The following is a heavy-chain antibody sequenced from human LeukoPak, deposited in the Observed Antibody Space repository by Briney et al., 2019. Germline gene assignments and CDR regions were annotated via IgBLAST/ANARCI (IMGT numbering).Heavy chain of an antibody. Sequence: PGGSLRLSCAASGFTFSSYGMHWVRQAPGKGLEWVAVIWYDGSNKYYADSVKGRFTISRDNSKNTLYLQMNSLRAEDTAVYYCARETRRHSSSWYSANWFDPWGQGTLVTVSS. D-gene: IGHD6-13*01. V-gene: IGHV3-33*01. J-gene: IGHJ5*02. CDR2: IWYDGSNK. CDR1: GFTFSSYG. CDR3: ARETRRHSSSWYSANWFDP.